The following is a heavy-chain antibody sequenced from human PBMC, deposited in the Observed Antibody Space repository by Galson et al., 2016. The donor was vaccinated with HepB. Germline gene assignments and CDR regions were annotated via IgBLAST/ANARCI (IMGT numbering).Heavy chain of an antibody. Sequence: SLRLSCAASGFTFSDYYMSWIRQAPGKGLEWVSYISSSSSYTNYADSVKGRSTISRDNAKNSLYLQMNSLRVEDTAVYYCARIDSSAWYPDDYWGQGTLVTVSS. D-gene: IGHD6-19*01. V-gene: IGHV3-11*06. CDR2: ISSSSSYT. CDR1: GFTFSDYY. J-gene: IGHJ4*02. CDR3: ARIDSSAWYPDDY.